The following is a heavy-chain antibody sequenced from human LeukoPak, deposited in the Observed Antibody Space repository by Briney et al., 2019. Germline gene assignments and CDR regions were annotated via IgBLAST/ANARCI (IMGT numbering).Heavy chain of an antibody. V-gene: IGHV3-7*01. J-gene: IGHJ4*02. CDR2: IKQDGSEK. D-gene: IGHD6-19*01. Sequence: GGSLRLSCAASGFTFSSYWMSWVRQAPGKGLEWVANIKQDGSEKYYVDSVKGRFTISRDNAKNSLYLQMNSLRAEDTAVYYCARDLYSSGWYTARGDYWGQGTLDTVSS. CDR1: GFTFSSYW. CDR3: ARDLYSSGWYTARGDY.